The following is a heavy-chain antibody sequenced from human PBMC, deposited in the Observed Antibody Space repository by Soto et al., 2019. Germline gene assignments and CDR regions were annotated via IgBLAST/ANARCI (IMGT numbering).Heavy chain of an antibody. CDR3: AKDPSTGHADL. J-gene: IGHJ5*02. V-gene: IGHV3-23*01. CDR1: TGYA. D-gene: IGHD3-9*01. CDR2: ISPTGNT. Sequence: GSLRLSCTALTGYAMSWVRRGPGKGLEWISTISPTGNTHYAHSVEGRFTISRDDSKNTFYLQMNNLRADDTGVYYCAKDPSTGHADLWGQGTLVTVSS.